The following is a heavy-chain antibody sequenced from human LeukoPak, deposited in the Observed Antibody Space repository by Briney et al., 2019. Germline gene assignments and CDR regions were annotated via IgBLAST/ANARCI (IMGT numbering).Heavy chain of an antibody. D-gene: IGHD3-9*01. CDR1: GYTFTGYY. CDR3: AREAPPYYDILTGYYNVRYFDY. CDR2: INPNSGGT. V-gene: IGHV1-2*02. J-gene: IGHJ4*02. Sequence: GASVKVSCKASGYTFTGYYMHWVRQAPGQGLEWMGWINPNSGGTNYAQKFQGRVTMTRDTSISTAYMELSRLRSDDTAGYYCAREAPPYYDILTGYYNVRYFDYWGQGTLVTVSS.